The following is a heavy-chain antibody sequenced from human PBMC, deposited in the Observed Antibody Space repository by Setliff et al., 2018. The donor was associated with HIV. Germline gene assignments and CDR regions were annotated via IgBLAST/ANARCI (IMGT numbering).Heavy chain of an antibody. D-gene: IGHD3-22*01. Sequence: GASVKVSCKASGYTFTSYAMHWVRQAPGQRLEWMGWINAGNGNTKYSQKFQGRVTITRDMSTSTAYMELSSLRSEDTAVYYCAALYYDSSGYYPGAFDIWGQGTMVTVSS. V-gene: IGHV1-3*01. CDR2: INAGNGNT. CDR1: GYTFTSYA. J-gene: IGHJ3*02. CDR3: AALYYDSSGYYPGAFDI.